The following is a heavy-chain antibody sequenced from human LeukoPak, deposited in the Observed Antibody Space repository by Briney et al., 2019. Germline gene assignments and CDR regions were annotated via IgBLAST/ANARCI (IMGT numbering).Heavy chain of an antibody. CDR3: AKNPYYYDSSGPVDY. CDR2: ISGSGGST. J-gene: IGHJ4*02. CDR1: GFTFSSYA. V-gene: IGHV3-23*01. Sequence: GGSLRLSCAASGFTFSSYAMSWARQAPGKGLEWVSAISGSGGSTYYADSVKGRFTISRDNSKNTLYLQMNSLRAEDTAVYYCAKNPYYYDSSGPVDYWGQGTLVTVSS. D-gene: IGHD3-22*01.